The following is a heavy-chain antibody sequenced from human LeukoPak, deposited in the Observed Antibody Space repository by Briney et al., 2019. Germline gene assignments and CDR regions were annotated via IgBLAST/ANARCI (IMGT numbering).Heavy chain of an antibody. CDR3: ARVPSGHNWFDP. J-gene: IGHJ5*02. CDR2: IYYSGST. D-gene: IGHD3-10*01. Sequence: NTSETLSLTCTVSGGSISSSSYYWGWIRQPPGKGLEWIGSIYYSGSTYYNPSLKSRVTISVDRSKNRFSLRLSSVTAADTAVYYCARVPSGHNWFDPWGQGTLVTVSS. V-gene: IGHV4-39*07. CDR1: GGSISSSSYY.